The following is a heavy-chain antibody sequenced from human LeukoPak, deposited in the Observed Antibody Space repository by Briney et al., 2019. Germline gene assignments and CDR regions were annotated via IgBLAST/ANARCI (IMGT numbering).Heavy chain of an antibody. Sequence: GGSLRLSCAASGFTFSSYGMHWVRQAPGKGLEWVAVIWYDGSNIYYADSVKGRFTISRDNSKNTLYLQMNSLRAEDTAVYYCARDGRYCSSTSCYFEDYYYYGMDVWGQGTTVTVSS. CDR2: IWYDGSNI. V-gene: IGHV3-33*01. D-gene: IGHD2-2*01. CDR1: GFTFSSYG. CDR3: ARDGRYCSSTSCYFEDYYYYGMDV. J-gene: IGHJ6*02.